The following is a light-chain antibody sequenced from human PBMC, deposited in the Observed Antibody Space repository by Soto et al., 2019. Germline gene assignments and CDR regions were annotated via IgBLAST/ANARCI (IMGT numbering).Light chain of an antibody. CDR3: MQATQIPPT. V-gene: IGKV2-24*01. Sequence: DIVMTQTPLSLPVSLGQPASISCRSSQSLVHSAGNTSLSWLQQRPDQPPRLLIYKTSNRFSGAPDRFSGSGAGTDFTLKISRVEAEDVGVYYCMQATQIPPTFGQGTKLEIK. CDR2: KTS. J-gene: IGKJ2*01. CDR1: QSLVHSAGNTS.